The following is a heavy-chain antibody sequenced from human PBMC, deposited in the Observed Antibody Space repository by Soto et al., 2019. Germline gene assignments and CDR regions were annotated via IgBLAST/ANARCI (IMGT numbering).Heavy chain of an antibody. D-gene: IGHD2-15*01. J-gene: IGHJ4*02. Sequence: QVQLVESGGGVVQPGRSLRLSCAASGFTFSNYGMHWVRQAPGKGLEWVAVIWYDGSNKYYADSVKGRFTISRDNSKXXLXXQMNSMRAEDTAVYYWARDGYCSGGSCYSVPVFDYWGQGTLVTVSS. CDR1: GFTFSNYG. V-gene: IGHV3-33*01. CDR3: ARDGYCSGGSCYSVPVFDY. CDR2: IWYDGSNK.